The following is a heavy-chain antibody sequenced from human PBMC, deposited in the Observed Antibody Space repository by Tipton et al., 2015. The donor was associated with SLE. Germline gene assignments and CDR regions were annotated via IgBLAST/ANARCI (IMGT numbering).Heavy chain of an antibody. V-gene: IGHV4-59*08. J-gene: IGHJ5*02. Sequence: TLSLTCSVSGASISSHYWSWIRQPPGKGLEWIGHISDSEGTNYNPSLRSRVTISLDTSKDQISLELTSVTAADTAVYYCSGDSLGGDHWGQGTLVTVSS. CDR3: SGDSLGGDH. D-gene: IGHD3-10*01. CDR2: ISDSEGT. CDR1: GASISSHY.